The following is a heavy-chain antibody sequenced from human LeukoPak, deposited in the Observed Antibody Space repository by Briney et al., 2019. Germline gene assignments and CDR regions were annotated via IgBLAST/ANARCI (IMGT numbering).Heavy chain of an antibody. Sequence: GGSLRLSCAASGFTFSTYAMNWVRQAPGKGLEWVAVISDDGRHNYYADSVKGRFTISRDNSESTLYLQMNSLRDDDSAAYFCARVYLERLTAGYFDHWGQGTQVTVSP. CDR1: GFTFSTYA. CDR3: ARVYLERLTAGYFDH. D-gene: IGHD2-8*01. CDR2: ISDDGRHN. J-gene: IGHJ4*02. V-gene: IGHV3-30*04.